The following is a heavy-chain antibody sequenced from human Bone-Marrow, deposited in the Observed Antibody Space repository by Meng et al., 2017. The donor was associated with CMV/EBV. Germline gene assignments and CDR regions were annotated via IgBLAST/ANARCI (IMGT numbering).Heavy chain of an antibody. CDR2: ITWNRNSI. Sequence: GGSLRLSCAASGFTFDDYVMHWVRQAPGKGLEWVSGITWNRNSIGYADSVKGRFTISRDNSKKTLYLQMNSLRAEDTAVYYCARGGQFEDDSSVYGYWGQGTLVTVSS. D-gene: IGHD3-22*01. CDR3: ARGGQFEDDSSVYGY. J-gene: IGHJ4*02. V-gene: IGHV3-9*01. CDR1: GFTFDDYV.